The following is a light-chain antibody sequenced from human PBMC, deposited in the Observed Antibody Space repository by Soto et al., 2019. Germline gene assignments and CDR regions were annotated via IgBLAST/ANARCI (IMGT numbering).Light chain of an antibody. CDR1: QSVSSSY. CDR2: GAS. Sequence: EIVLTQSPGTLSLSPGERATLSCRASQSVSSSYLAWYQQKPGQAPRLLIYGASSRATGIPDRFSGSGSGTDFTLTISSLEPEDFAVYYCQQYCSSPCTFGQGTKLEIK. CDR3: QQYCSSPCT. J-gene: IGKJ2*02. V-gene: IGKV3-20*01.